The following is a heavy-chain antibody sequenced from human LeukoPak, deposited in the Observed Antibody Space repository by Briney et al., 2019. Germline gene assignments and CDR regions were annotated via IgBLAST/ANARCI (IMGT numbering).Heavy chain of an antibody. CDR2: IGGSGDST. V-gene: IGHV3-23*01. Sequence: GGSLRLSCAASGFTFSNYAMSWVRQAPGKGLEWVSSIGGSGDSTYYADSVKGRFTISRDNSKNTLYLQMNSLRAEDTAVYFCARDPNGDYIGTFDMWGRGTMVSVSS. CDR1: GFTFSNYA. CDR3: ARDPNGDYIGTFDM. D-gene: IGHD4-17*01. J-gene: IGHJ3*02.